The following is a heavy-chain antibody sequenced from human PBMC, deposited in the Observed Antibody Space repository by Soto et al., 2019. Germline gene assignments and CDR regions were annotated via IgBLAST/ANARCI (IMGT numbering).Heavy chain of an antibody. D-gene: IGHD1-7*01. J-gene: IGHJ4*02. CDR3: ARIGLHEELMNGHRSPPVGD. CDR1: GGSFSRYA. V-gene: IGHV1-69*06. Sequence: AVKVSCKASGGSFSRYAISWVRQAPGEVLVWMGGIIPIFGTPNYAQKFQGRVTITADKATRTAYMELGSLSSEDTAVYYCARIGLHEELMNGHRSPPVGDWAQGTLVTVSS. CDR2: IIPIFGTP.